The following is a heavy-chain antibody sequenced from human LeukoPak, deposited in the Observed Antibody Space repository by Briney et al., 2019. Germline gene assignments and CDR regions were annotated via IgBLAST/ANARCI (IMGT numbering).Heavy chain of an antibody. CDR2: ISWDGDGT. Sequence: PGGSLRLSCAASGFTFYEHTMRWVRQVPGKGLEWVSLISWDGDGTDYADSVKGRFTIARDNRKNTLYLQMNSLRTEDTALYYCAKGLTYYYDSSVRGFDYWGQGTLVTVSS. CDR1: GFTFYEHT. J-gene: IGHJ4*02. CDR3: AKGLTYYYDSSVRGFDY. V-gene: IGHV3-43*01. D-gene: IGHD3-22*01.